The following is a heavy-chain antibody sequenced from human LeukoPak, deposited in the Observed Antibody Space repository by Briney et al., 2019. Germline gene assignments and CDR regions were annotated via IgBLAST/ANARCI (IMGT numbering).Heavy chain of an antibody. J-gene: IGHJ4*02. CDR3: ASYGVASDSFYFDY. D-gene: IGHD5-18*01. CDR2: IIPIFGTA. CDR1: GGTFSSYA. Sequence: ASVKVSCKASGGTFSSYAISWVRQAPGQGLGWMGGIIPIFGTANYAQKFQGRVTITTDESTSTAYMELSSLRSEDTAVYYCASYGVASDSFYFDYWGQGTLVTVSS. V-gene: IGHV1-69*05.